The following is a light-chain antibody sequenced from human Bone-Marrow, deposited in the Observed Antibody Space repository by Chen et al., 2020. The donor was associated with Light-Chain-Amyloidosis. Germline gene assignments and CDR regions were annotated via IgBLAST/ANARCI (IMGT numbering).Light chain of an antibody. J-gene: IGLJ3*02. CDR2: EVS. V-gene: IGLV2-18*02. Sequence: QSALTQPPSVSGSPGQSVTISCTGTSSDVGSYNRVSWYQQPPGTAPKLMIYEVSNRPSGVPDLFSGSKSGNTASLTISGLQAEDEADYYCSSHTSSSTWVFGGGTKLTVL. CDR1: SSDVGSYNR. CDR3: SSHTSSSTWV.